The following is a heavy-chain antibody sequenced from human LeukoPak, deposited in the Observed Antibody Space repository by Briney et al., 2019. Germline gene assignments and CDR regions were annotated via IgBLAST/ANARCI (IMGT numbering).Heavy chain of an antibody. CDR3: ARRKEVQTTFDY. CDR2: IKEDGGET. V-gene: IGHV3-7*01. Sequence: GGSLRLSCAASGFVFSNYWMGWVRQAPGKGLEWVANIKEDGGETYYVDSVKGRFTISRDNAKNSLDLQMNSLRDEDTAVYYCARRKEVQTTFDYWGQGTLVTVSS. CDR1: GFVFSNYW. D-gene: IGHD4/OR15-4a*01. J-gene: IGHJ4*02.